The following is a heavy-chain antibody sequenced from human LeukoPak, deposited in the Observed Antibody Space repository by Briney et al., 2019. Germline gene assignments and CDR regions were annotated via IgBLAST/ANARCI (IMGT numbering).Heavy chain of an antibody. J-gene: IGHJ3*02. D-gene: IGHD5-24*01. Sequence: ASVKVSCKASGGTFSSYAISWVRQAPGQGLEWMGGIIPIFGTANYAQKFQGRVTITTDESTSTAYMELSSLRSEDTAVYYCGREGLEMATIQGAFDIWGQGTMVTVSS. CDR3: GREGLEMATIQGAFDI. CDR1: GGTFSSYA. CDR2: IIPIFGTA. V-gene: IGHV1-69*05.